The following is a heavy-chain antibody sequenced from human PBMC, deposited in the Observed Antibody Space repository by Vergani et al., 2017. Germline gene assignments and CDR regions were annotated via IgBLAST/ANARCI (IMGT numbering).Heavy chain of an antibody. V-gene: IGHV4-34*01. CDR1: GGSFSGYY. J-gene: IGHJ4*02. CDR2: INHSGST. CDR3: ARPQYYYDSSGYSYYFDY. D-gene: IGHD3-22*01. Sequence: QVQLQQWGAGLLKPSETLSLTCAVYGGSFSGYYWSWIRQPPGKGLEWIGEINHSGSTNYNPSLKSRVTISVDTSKNRFSLKLSSVTAADTAVYYCARPQYYYDSSGYSYYFDYWGQGTLVTVSS.